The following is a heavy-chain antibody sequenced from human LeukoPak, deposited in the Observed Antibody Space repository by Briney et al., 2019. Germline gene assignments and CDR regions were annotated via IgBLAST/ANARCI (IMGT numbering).Heavy chain of an antibody. CDR3: ARSAGVEWELDADAFDI. CDR2: IYYSGST. D-gene: IGHD1-26*01. J-gene: IGHJ3*02. CDR1: GGSISSYY. Sequence: SETLSLTCTVSGGSISSYYWSWIRQPPGKGLEWIGYIYYSGSTNYNPSLKSRVTISVDTSKNQFSLKLSSVTAADTAVYYCARSAGVEWELDADAFDIWGQGTMVTVSS. V-gene: IGHV4-59*08.